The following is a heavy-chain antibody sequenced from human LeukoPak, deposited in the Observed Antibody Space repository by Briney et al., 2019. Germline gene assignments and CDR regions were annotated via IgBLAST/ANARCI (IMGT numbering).Heavy chain of an antibody. CDR3: ARPYYYDSRIDP. V-gene: IGHV4-30-4*01. CDR2: MYYSGST. D-gene: IGHD3-22*01. CDR1: GGSITSGDYY. J-gene: IGHJ5*02. Sequence: PSQTLSLTCTVSGGSITSGDYYWSWIRQPPGKGLEWIAYMYYSGSTYYNPSLKSRVTMSADTSKNQLSLKLSSVTAADTAVYYCARPYYYDSRIDPWGQGILVTVSS.